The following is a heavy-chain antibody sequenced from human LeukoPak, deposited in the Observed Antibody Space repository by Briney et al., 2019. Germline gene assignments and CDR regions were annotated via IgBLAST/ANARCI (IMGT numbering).Heavy chain of an antibody. J-gene: IGHJ3*02. CDR1: GGSFSGYY. CDR2: INHSGST. Sequence: PSETLSLTCAVYGGSFSGYYWSWIRQPPGKGLEWIGEINHSGSTNYNPSLKSRVTISVDTSKNQFSLKLSSVTAADTAVYYCARGLHEVRSLWVVPAANAFDIWGQGTMVTVSS. V-gene: IGHV4-34*01. CDR3: ARGLHEVRSLWVVPAANAFDI. D-gene: IGHD2-2*01.